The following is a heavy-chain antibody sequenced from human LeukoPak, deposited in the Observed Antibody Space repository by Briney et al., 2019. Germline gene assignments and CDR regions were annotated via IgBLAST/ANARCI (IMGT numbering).Heavy chain of an antibody. J-gene: IGHJ4*02. Sequence: PSETLSLTCTVSGDSTSSYYWSWIRQPPGKGLEWIGYIYYSGSTNYNPSLKSRVTISVDTSKNQFSPKLSSVTAADTAVYYCARYDYSNYNFDYWGQGTLVTVSS. CDR3: ARYDYSNYNFDY. CDR1: GDSTSSYY. CDR2: IYYSGST. V-gene: IGHV4-59*01. D-gene: IGHD4-11*01.